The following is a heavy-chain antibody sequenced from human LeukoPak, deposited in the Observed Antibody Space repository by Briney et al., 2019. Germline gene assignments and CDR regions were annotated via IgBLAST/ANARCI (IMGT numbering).Heavy chain of an antibody. D-gene: IGHD2-21*02. CDR3: ARTIVVVTAIGGYFDY. CDR1: GGSFSGYY. J-gene: IGHJ4*02. V-gene: IGHV4-59*01. CDR2: IYYSGST. Sequence: SETLSLTCAVYGGSFSGYYWSWFRQPPGRGREWFGYIYYSGSTNYNPSLKSRVTISVDTSKNQFSLKLSSVTAADTAVYYCARTIVVVTAIGGYFDYWGQGTLVIVSS.